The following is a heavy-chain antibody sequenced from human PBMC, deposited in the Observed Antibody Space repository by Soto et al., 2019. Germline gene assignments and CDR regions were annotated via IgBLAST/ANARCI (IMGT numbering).Heavy chain of an antibody. CDR1: GYSFTSYW. V-gene: IGHV5-51*01. D-gene: IGHD3-9*01. CDR3: ARSPGYYDILTGHYYYYGMDV. Sequence: SLKISCKGSGYSFTSYWIGWVRQMPGKGLEWMGIIYPGDSDTRYSPSFQGQVTISADKSISTAYLQWSSLKASDTAMYYCARSPGYYDILTGHYYYYGMDVWGQGTTVTVSS. J-gene: IGHJ6*02. CDR2: IYPGDSDT.